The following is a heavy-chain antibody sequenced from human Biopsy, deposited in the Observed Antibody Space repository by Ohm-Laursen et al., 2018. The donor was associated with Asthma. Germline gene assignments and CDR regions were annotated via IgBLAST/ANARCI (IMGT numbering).Heavy chain of an antibody. CDR3: VRGEEVAGTYFKD. J-gene: IGHJ1*01. Sequence: SDTLSLTCAISGGSFTHYFWMWIRQPPGKGLEGIGEINYRGDTNYNPSLESRVSISVDTSTYHFSLRLNSVTAADTAVYYCVRGEEVAGTYFKDWDQGTLVTVSS. CDR1: GGSFTHYF. D-gene: IGHD6-19*01. CDR2: INYRGDT. V-gene: IGHV4-34*01.